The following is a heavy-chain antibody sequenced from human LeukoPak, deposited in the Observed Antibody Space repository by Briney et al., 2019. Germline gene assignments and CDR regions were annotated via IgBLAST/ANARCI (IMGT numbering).Heavy chain of an antibody. CDR3: ARDLPSGYYLHYYMDV. Sequence: GGSLRLSCAASGFTFSSYSMNWVRQAPGKGLEWVSSISSSSSYIYYADSVKGRFTISRDNAKNSLYLQMNSLRAEDTAVYYCARDLPSGYYLHYYMDVWGKGTTVTISS. CDR2: ISSSSSYI. CDR1: GFTFSSYS. D-gene: IGHD3-3*01. J-gene: IGHJ6*03. V-gene: IGHV3-21*01.